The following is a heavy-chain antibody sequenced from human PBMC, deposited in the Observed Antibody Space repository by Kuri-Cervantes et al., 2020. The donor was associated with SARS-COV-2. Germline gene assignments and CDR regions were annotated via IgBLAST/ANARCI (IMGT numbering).Heavy chain of an antibody. V-gene: IGHV1-2*02. Sequence: ASVKVSCKASGYTFTGYYMHWVRQAPGQGLEWMGWINPNSGGTNYAQKFQGRATMTRDTSISTAYMELSRLRSDDTAVYYCARLSGFLYSSGWDDYWGQGTLVTVSS. CDR3: ARLSGFLYSSGWDDY. J-gene: IGHJ4*02. D-gene: IGHD6-19*01. CDR2: INPNSGGT. CDR1: GYTFTGYY.